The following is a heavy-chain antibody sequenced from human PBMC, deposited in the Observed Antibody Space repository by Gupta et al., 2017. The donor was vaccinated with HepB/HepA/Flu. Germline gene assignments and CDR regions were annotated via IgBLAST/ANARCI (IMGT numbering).Heavy chain of an antibody. D-gene: IGHD1-26*01. V-gene: IGHV3-30-3*01. CDR1: GFTFRSHA. Sequence: QVQLVESGGGVVQPGRSLNISCAAAGFTFRSHAMHWVRQAPGKGLEWVAVISYDGSNKYYADSVKGRFTMSRDNSKNTLYLQMSSLRVEDTALYYCAREMWELPDYWGQGTLVTVSS. J-gene: IGHJ4*02. CDR3: AREMWELPDY. CDR2: ISYDGSNK.